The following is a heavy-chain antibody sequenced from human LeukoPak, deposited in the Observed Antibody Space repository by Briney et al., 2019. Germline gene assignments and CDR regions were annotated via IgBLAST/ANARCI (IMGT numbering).Heavy chain of an antibody. CDR1: GFTFSSYW. Sequence: GGSLRLSCEVSGFTFSSYWMTWVRQAPGKGLEWVANIKQDGSEKYYVDSVKGRFTISRDNRKKSLYLQMNSLRAEDTAVYYCARERTDFGSLRGDFDYWGQGTLVTVSS. J-gene: IGHJ4*02. CDR2: IKQDGSEK. CDR3: ARERTDFGSLRGDFDY. V-gene: IGHV3-7*01. D-gene: IGHD1-26*01.